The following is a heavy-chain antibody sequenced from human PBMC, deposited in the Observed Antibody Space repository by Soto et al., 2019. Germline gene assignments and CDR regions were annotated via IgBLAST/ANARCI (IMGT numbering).Heavy chain of an antibody. J-gene: IGHJ5*02. CDR1: GYTFTGYY. V-gene: IGHV1-18*04. Sequence: ASVKVSCKASGYTFTGYYMHWVRQAPGQGLEWMGWISAYNGNTNYAQKLQGRVTITTDTSTSTAYMELRSLRSDDTAVYYCARWPRELLNWFDPWGQGTLVTVSS. CDR2: ISAYNGNT. D-gene: IGHD1-26*01. CDR3: ARWPRELLNWFDP.